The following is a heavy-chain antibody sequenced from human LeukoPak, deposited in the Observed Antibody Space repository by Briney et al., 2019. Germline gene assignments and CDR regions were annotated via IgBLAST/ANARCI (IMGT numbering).Heavy chain of an antibody. CDR3: ARVGDGLNDAFDI. CDR1: GYTLTGYY. CDR2: INPNIGGT. Sequence: ASVTVSCKASGYTLTGYYMNWVRQAPGPGLEWMGRINPNIGGTNYAQKFQGRVTMTRDTSISTAYMELSRLRSDDTAVYYCARVGDGLNDAFDIWGQGTMITVSS. D-gene: IGHD5-24*01. V-gene: IGHV1-2*06. J-gene: IGHJ3*02.